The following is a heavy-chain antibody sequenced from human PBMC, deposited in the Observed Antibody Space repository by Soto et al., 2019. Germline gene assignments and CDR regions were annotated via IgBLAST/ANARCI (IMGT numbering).Heavy chain of an antibody. V-gene: IGHV1-3*04. J-gene: IGHJ5*02. Sequence: GASVKVSCKTSGYVFTSFAIHWMRQAPGQGPEWMGWINTGNGDSKYSEKFQDRVTITRDTSTSTVYMELTNLRSDDTAVYYCARAAGRFGELYWFDPWGQGTLVTVSS. CDR3: ARAAGRFGELYWFDP. CDR2: INTGNGDS. D-gene: IGHD3-10*01. CDR1: GYVFTSFA.